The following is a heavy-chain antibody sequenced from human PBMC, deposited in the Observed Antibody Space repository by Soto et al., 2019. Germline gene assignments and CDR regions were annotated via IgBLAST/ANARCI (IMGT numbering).Heavy chain of an antibody. CDR3: ARDGPRGYSYGSTPNYYYGMDV. D-gene: IGHD5-18*01. Sequence: PSETLSLTCTVSGDSVRSYYWTWIRQPPGKGLEWIGYIHYSGSTNYNPSLKSRVTISVDTSKNQFSLKLSSVTAADTAVYYCARDGPRGYSYGSTPNYYYGMDVWGQGTTVTVSS. J-gene: IGHJ6*02. CDR1: GDSVRSYY. V-gene: IGHV4-59*02. CDR2: IHYSGST.